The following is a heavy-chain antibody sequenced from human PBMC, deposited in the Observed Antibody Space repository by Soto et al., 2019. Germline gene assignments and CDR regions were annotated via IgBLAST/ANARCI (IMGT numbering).Heavy chain of an antibody. CDR3: ARDRGRRGGIAAAGTFTWGMDV. D-gene: IGHD6-13*01. V-gene: IGHV3-30-3*01. CDR1: GFTFSSYA. Sequence: GGSLRLSCAASGFTFSSYAMHWVRQAPGKGLEWVAVISYDGSNKYYADSVKGRFTISRDNSKNTLYLQMNSLRAEDTAVYYCARDRGRRGGIAAAGTFTWGMDVWGQGTTVTVSS. J-gene: IGHJ6*02. CDR2: ISYDGSNK.